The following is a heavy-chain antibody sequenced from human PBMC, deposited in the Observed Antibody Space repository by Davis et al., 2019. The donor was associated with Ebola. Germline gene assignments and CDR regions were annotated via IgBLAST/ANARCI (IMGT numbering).Heavy chain of an antibody. D-gene: IGHD6-19*01. Sequence: GESLKISCAASGFTFSSYWMSWVRQAPGKGLEWVSGISGSGDSTYYADSVRGRFTVSRDKSKNTLYLQMNSLRAEDTAVYYCAKLFGSSAWYYFDYWGQGTLVAVSS. CDR3: AKLFGSSAWYYFDY. CDR1: GFTFSSYW. J-gene: IGHJ4*02. V-gene: IGHV3-23*01. CDR2: ISGSGDST.